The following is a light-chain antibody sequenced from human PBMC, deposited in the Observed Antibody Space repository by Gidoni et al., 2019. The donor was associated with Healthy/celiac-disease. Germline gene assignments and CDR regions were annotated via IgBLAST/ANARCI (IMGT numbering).Light chain of an antibody. CDR3: SSYTSSSTQV. CDR2: EVS. V-gene: IGLV2-14*01. CDR1: SSDVGGYNY. J-gene: IGLJ2*01. Sequence: QSALTQPASVSGSTGQSITISCTGTSSDVGGYNYVSWYQQHPGNAPKLMIYEVSNRPSGVSNRFSGSKSGNTASLTISGLQAEDEADYYCSSYTSSSTQVFGGGTKLTVL.